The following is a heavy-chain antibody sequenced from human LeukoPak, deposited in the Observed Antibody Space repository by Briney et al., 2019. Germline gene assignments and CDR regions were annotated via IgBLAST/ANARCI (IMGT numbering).Heavy chain of an antibody. D-gene: IGHD3-22*01. CDR1: GFTFSDYH. CDR3: AKDLSYYYDSSGYYYLAGDFDY. CDR2: ISTSDSYI. J-gene: IGHJ4*02. Sequence: GGSLRLSCVVSGFTFSDYHMNWVRQAPGKGLEWVSSISTSDSYIYYADSLTGRFTISRDNAKNSLYLQMNSLRAEDTAVYYCAKDLSYYYDSSGYYYLAGDFDYWGQGTLVTVSS. V-gene: IGHV3-21*01.